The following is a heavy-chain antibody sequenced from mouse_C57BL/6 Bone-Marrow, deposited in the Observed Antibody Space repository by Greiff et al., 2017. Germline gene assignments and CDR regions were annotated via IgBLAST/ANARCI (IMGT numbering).Heavy chain of an antibody. V-gene: IGHV1-81*01. J-gene: IGHJ4*01. CDR3: ERRVGWLLRRYYGIDY. CDR1: GYTFTSYG. Sequence: QVQLQQSGAELARPGASVKLSCKASGYTFTSYGISWVKQSTGQGLEWIGVIYPRSGSTYYNEKFKGKATLTADKSSSTASMALRSLTSEDSAVXFCERRVGWLLRRYYGIDYWGQRTSGTVSA. D-gene: IGHD2-3*01. CDR2: IYPRSGST.